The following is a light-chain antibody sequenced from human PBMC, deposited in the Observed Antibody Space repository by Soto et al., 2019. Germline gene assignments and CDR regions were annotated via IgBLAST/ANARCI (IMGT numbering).Light chain of an antibody. CDR1: SSDVGGYNY. Sequence: SLLTQPAPVSGSPGQSITISCPGNSSDVGGYNYVSWYQQHPGKAPKLMIYDVSNRPSGVSNRFSGSKSGNTASLTISGLQAEDEADYHCSSYTSSSISYVFGTGTKVTVL. CDR2: DVS. J-gene: IGLJ1*01. CDR3: SSYTSSSISYV. V-gene: IGLV2-14*01.